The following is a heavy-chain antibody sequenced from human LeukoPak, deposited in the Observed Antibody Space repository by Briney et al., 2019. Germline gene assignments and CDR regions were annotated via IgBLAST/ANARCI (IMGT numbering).Heavy chain of an antibody. D-gene: IGHD3-22*01. Sequence: ASVKVSCKASGYTFTSYAMHWVRQAPGQRLEWMGWSNAGNGNTKYSQEFQGRVTITRDTSASTAYMELSSLRSEDMAVYYCARDPRGPTTYDSSARDSLDYWGQGTLATVSS. J-gene: IGHJ4*02. V-gene: IGHV1-3*02. CDR2: SNAGNGNT. CDR3: ARDPRGPTTYDSSARDSLDY. CDR1: GYTFTSYA.